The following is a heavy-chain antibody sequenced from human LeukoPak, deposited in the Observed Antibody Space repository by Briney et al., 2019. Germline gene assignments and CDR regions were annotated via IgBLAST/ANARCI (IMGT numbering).Heavy chain of an antibody. CDR2: IYYSGST. D-gene: IGHD3-10*01. V-gene: IGHV4-59*01. J-gene: IGHJ3*02. Sequence: SQTLSLTCTVSGGSISSYYWSWIRQPPGKGLEWIGYIYYSGSTNYNPSLKSRVTISVDTSKNQFSLKLSSVTAADTAVYYCARARFGELWGAFDIWGQGTMVTVSS. CDR3: ARARFGELWGAFDI. CDR1: GGSISSYY.